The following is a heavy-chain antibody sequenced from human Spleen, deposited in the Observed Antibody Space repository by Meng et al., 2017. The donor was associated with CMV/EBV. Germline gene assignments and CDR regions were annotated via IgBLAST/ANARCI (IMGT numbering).Heavy chain of an antibody. J-gene: IGHJ4*02. V-gene: IGHV1-2*04. CDR2: INPNSGGT. D-gene: IGHD4-17*01. CDR3: ARDAGTVTPFFDY. CDR1: GYTFTGYY. Sequence: CKASGYTFTGYYMHWVRQAPGQGLEWMGWINPNSGGTNYAQKFQGWVTMTRDTSISTAYMELSRLRSDDTAAYYCARDAGTVTPFFDYWGQGTLVTVSS.